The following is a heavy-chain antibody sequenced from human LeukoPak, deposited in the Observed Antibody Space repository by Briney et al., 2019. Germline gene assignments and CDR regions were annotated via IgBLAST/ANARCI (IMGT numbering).Heavy chain of an antibody. Sequence: GGSLRLSCAASGFTFSSYGMHWVRQAPGKGLEWVAFIRYDGSNKYYADSVKGRFTISRDNSKNTLYLQMNSLRAEDTAVYYCARGSYYGSGSYFFDYWGQGTLVTVSS. V-gene: IGHV3-30*02. D-gene: IGHD3-10*01. CDR3: ARGSYYGSGSYFFDY. CDR1: GFTFSSYG. J-gene: IGHJ4*02. CDR2: IRYDGSNK.